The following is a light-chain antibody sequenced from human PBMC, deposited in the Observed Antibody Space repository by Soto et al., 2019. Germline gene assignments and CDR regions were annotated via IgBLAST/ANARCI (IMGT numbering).Light chain of an antibody. J-gene: IGKJ1*01. CDR2: TAS. Sequence: DIQMTRSPSSLSASVGDRVSITCRASQTIGSYVNWYQQKLGKAPKLLIYTASSLQSGVPSRFSGSGSGTDFTLTISSLQPEDFAIYYCQQSNTTPWTFGQGTKVEIK. V-gene: IGKV1-39*01. CDR3: QQSNTTPWT. CDR1: QTIGSY.